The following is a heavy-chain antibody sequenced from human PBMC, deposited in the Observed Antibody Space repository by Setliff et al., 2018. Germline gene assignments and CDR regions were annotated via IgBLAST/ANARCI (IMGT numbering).Heavy chain of an antibody. CDR2: IYIGGSA. J-gene: IGHJ6*03. CDR1: GGSISSYY. CDR3: AREQWLDPPGYYYMDV. Sequence: KTSETLSLTCTVSGGSISSYYWSWFRQPAGKGLEWIGHIYIGGSANYNPSLKSRVTMSIDTSKNQFSLKLNSVTAADMAVYYCAREQWLDPPGYYYMDVWAKGTTVTVSS. V-gene: IGHV4-4*07. D-gene: IGHD6-19*01.